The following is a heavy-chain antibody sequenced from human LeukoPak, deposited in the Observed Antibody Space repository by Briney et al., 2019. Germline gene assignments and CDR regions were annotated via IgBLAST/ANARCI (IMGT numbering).Heavy chain of an antibody. CDR2: IKYDGSER. V-gene: IGHV3-7*01. CDR3: VRENSHFDS. CDR1: GFMFSGYW. D-gene: IGHD2/OR15-2a*01. Sequence: GGSLRLSCAASGFMFSGYWMSWVRQAPGKGLEWVATIKYDGSERYYVDSVRGRFTISRDNTRESLYLQMNSPRAEDTAVYYCVRENSHFDSWGEGSLVTVSS. J-gene: IGHJ4*02.